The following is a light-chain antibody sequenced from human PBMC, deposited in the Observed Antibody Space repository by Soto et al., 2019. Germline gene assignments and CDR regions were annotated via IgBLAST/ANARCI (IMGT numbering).Light chain of an antibody. CDR1: RTVSNR. J-gene: IGKJ5*01. V-gene: IGKV3D-15*01. CDR2: GAF. CDR3: QQRNIWPPVT. Sequence: EILMTQSPDTLSVSPGERVTLSCRASRTVSNRLAWYQHKPGQAPRLVIYGAFNRATGIPARFSGSGSGTDFTLTISSLEPEDFAVYYCQQRNIWPPVTFGQGTRLEL.